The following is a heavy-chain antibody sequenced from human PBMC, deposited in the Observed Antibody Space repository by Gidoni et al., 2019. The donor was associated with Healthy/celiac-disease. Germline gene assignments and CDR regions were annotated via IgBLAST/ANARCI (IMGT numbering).Heavy chain of an antibody. CDR1: GGSISSSRYY. V-gene: IGHV4-39*07. CDR2: IYYSGST. D-gene: IGHD3-9*01. J-gene: IGHJ5*02. Sequence: QLQLQESGPGLVKPSETLSLTCTVSGGSISSSRYYWGWIRQPPGKGLEWIGSIYYSGSTYYNPSLKSRVTISVDTSKNQFSLKLSSVTAADTAVYYCARDPYDILTGHAYGWFDPWGQGTLVTVSS. CDR3: ARDPYDILTGHAYGWFDP.